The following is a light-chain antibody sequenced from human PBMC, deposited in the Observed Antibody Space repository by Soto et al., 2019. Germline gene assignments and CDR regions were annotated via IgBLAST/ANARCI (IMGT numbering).Light chain of an antibody. CDR1: SSDVGAYNS. Sequence: QSALAQPASVSGSPGQSITISCTGTSSDVGAYNSVSWYQQHPHKAPQVIIYKGTQRPSGVSHRFSGSTSGNAASLTISGLQADDEADYFCCSSAPESTYVFGSGTQLTVL. CDR3: CSSAPESTYV. J-gene: IGLJ1*01. V-gene: IGLV2-23*01. CDR2: KGT.